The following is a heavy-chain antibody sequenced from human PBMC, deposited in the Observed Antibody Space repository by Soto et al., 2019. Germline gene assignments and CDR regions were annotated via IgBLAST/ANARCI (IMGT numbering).Heavy chain of an antibody. CDR2: INHSGST. V-gene: IGHV4-34*01. Sequence: KSSETLSLTCAVYGGSFSGYYWSWIRQPPGKGLEWIGEINHSGSTNYNPSLKSRVTISVDTSKNQFSLKLSSVTAADTAVYYCARGSLRFLNVWGQGTTVTVSS. CDR1: GGSFSGYY. D-gene: IGHD3-3*01. J-gene: IGHJ6*02. CDR3: ARGSLRFLNV.